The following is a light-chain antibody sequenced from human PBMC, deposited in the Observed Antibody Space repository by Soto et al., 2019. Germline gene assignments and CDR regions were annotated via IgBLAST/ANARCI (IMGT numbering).Light chain of an antibody. CDR3: QQVKSYPRT. CDR1: QGIAGS. J-gene: IGKJ4*01. V-gene: IGKV1-9*01. Sequence: DIQLTQSPSFLSASVGDRVTITCRASQGIAGSLAWYQQKPGKPPKLLIYAESTLQRGVPSRFSGSGSGTRGTLTISSLQPEDFATYYCQQVKSYPRTFGGGTKVDIK. CDR2: AES.